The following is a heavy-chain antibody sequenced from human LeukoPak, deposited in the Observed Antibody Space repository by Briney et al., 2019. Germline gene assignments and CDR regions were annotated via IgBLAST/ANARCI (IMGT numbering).Heavy chain of an antibody. V-gene: IGHV4-39*07. CDR3: AKDRRAVGPTPSRRPYYFDY. D-gene: IGHD1-26*01. J-gene: IGHJ4*02. CDR1: GGSISSSSHF. Sequence: SETLSLTCTVSGGSISSSSHFWGWIRQPPGKGLEWIGSIFYSGSTYYNPSLKSRVTISVDTSKDQFSLKLSSVTAADTAVYYCAKDRRAVGPTPSRRPYYFDYWGQGTLVTVSS. CDR2: IFYSGST.